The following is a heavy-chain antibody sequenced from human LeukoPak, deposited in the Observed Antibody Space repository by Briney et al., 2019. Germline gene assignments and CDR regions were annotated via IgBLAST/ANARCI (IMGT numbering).Heavy chain of an antibody. V-gene: IGHV3-73*01. D-gene: IGHD3-22*01. Sequence: PGGSLKLSCAASGFTFSGSAMHWVRQASGKGLEWVGRIRSKANSYATAYAASVKGRFTISRDDLKNTAYLQMNSLKTEDTAVYYCTRHSPSYYYDSSGYYRIAEYFQHWGQGTLVTVSS. J-gene: IGHJ1*01. CDR2: IRSKANSYAT. CDR3: TRHSPSYYYDSSGYYRIAEYFQH. CDR1: GFTFSGSA.